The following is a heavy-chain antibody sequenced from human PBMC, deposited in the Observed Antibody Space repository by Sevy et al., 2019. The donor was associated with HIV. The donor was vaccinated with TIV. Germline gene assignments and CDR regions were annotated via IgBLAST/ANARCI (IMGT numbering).Heavy chain of an antibody. CDR3: ARDISGGQQLEHFDF. J-gene: IGHJ4*02. D-gene: IGHD6-13*01. CDR1: EFTFSSYG. Sequence: GGSLRLSCAASEFTFSSYGMHWVRQAPGKGLEWVAVIWYDGSEKYYADSVKGRFTISRDNSKNTLYLQMNSLRAEDTAVYYCARDISGGQQLEHFDFWGQGTLVTVSS. CDR2: IWYDGSEK. V-gene: IGHV3-33*01.